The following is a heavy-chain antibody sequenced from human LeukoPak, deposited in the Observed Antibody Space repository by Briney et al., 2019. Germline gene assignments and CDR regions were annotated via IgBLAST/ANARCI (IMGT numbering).Heavy chain of an antibody. J-gene: IGHJ4*02. D-gene: IGHD4-23*01. Sequence: QPGGSLRLSCAASGSTVSSNYMSWVRQAPGKGLEWVSVIYSGGSTYYADSVKGRFTISRDNSKNTLYLQMNSLRAEDTAVYYCARTTVVSRYFDYWGQGTLVTVSS. CDR2: IYSGGST. V-gene: IGHV3-53*01. CDR3: ARTTVVSRYFDY. CDR1: GSTVSSNY.